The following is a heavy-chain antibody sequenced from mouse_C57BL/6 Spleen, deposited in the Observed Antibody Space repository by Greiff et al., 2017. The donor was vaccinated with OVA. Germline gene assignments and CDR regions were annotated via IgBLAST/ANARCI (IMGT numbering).Heavy chain of an antibody. V-gene: IGHV1-15*01. D-gene: IGHD1-1*01. Sequence: VQLQQSGAELVRPGASVTLSCKASGYTFTDYEMHWVKQTPVHGLEWIGAIDPETGGTAYNQKFKGKAILTADKSSSTAYMELRSLTSEDSAVYYCTGYYGSSYWYFDVWGTGTTVTVSS. CDR3: TGYYGSSYWYFDV. CDR2: IDPETGGT. CDR1: GYTFTDYE. J-gene: IGHJ1*03.